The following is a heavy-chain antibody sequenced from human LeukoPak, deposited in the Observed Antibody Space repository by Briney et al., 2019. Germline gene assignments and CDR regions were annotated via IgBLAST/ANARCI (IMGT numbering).Heavy chain of an antibody. CDR3: AKDIGRGVFDY. V-gene: IGHV3-9*01. Sequence: GGSLRLSCAASGFTFDDYAMHWVRQAPGKGLEWVSGISWNSGSIGYADSVKGRFTISRDNAKNSLYLQMNSLRAEDTALYYCAKDIGRGVFDYWGQGTLVTVSS. CDR1: GFTFDDYA. J-gene: IGHJ4*02. CDR2: ISWNSGSI. D-gene: IGHD3-10*01.